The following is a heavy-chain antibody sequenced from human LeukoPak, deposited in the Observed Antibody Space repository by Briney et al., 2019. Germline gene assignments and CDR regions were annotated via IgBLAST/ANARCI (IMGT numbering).Heavy chain of an antibody. J-gene: IGHJ4*02. V-gene: IGHV4-4*09. CDR2: IFNSRYI. CDR3: ARGIFPALDY. Sequence: PSETLSLTCSVSGGSIRHSFWNWIRQPPGKGLEWIGNIFNSRYINYNPSLKSRVTMSIDTSKSQLSLKVNSVTAADTAVYYCARGIFPALDYWGLGTLVSVSS. CDR1: GGSIRHSF. D-gene: IGHD3-3*01.